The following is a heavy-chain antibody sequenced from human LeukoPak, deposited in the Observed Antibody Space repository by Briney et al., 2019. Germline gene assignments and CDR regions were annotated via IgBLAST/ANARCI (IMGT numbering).Heavy chain of an antibody. CDR1: GGSISSGGYY. D-gene: IGHD3-9*01. CDR3: ARSLGILTGYYIDWFDP. Sequence: SQTLSLTCTVSGGSISSGGYYWSWIRQHPGKGLEWVGYIYYSGSTYYNPSLKSRVTISVDTSKNQFSLKLSSVTAADTAVYYCARSLGILTGYYIDWFDPWGQGTLVTVSS. J-gene: IGHJ5*02. CDR2: IYYSGST. V-gene: IGHV4-31*03.